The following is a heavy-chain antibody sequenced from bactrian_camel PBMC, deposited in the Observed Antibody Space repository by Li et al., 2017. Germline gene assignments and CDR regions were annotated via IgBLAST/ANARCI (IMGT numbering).Heavy chain of an antibody. D-gene: IGHD4*01. V-gene: IGHV3S40*01. CDR2: IYTGPGST. CDR3: AATTTPVGAVPWATLSARYRY. CDR1: GYTLPMN. J-gene: IGHJ4*01. Sequence: DVQLVESGGGSVQAGRSLRLSCAASGYTLPMNMAWFRQAPGKEREGLAVIYTGPGSTYYANSVKGRFTISQDNAKNTIYLQMNSLKPEDTAMYYCAATTTPVGAVPWATLSARYRYWGQGTQVTV.